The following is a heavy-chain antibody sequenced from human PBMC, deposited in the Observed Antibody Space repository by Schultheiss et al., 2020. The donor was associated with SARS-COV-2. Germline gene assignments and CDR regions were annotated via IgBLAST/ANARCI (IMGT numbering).Heavy chain of an antibody. D-gene: IGHD2-15*01. Sequence: GGSLRLSCAASGFTFSNYAMNWVRQAPGMGLEWVSGISGGGSTYYADSVKGRFTVSRDNSKNTLYLQMNSLRAEDTAVYYCAKDDCSGGTCYPDYWGQGTLVTVSS. CDR3: AKDDCSGGTCYPDY. J-gene: IGHJ4*02. CDR1: GFTFSNYA. CDR2: ISGGGST. V-gene: IGHV3-23*01.